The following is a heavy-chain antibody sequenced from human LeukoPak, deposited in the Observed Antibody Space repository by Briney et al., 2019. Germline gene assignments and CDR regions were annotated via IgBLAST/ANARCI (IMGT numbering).Heavy chain of an antibody. D-gene: IGHD2-21*02. J-gene: IGHJ6*02. Sequence: GESLKISCTASGFIFSDYAMSWARQAPGKGLEWVGFIRNKAYGGTTEYAASVKGRVSISRDDSKSIAYLQMNSLKTEDTAVYYCTRERLVVVTTSYYYGMDVWGQGTTVTVSS. CDR2: IRNKAYGGTT. CDR1: GFIFSDYA. V-gene: IGHV3-49*04. CDR3: TRERLVVVTTSYYYGMDV.